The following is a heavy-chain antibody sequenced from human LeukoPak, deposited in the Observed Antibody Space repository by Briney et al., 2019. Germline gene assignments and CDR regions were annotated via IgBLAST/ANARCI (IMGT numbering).Heavy chain of an antibody. J-gene: IGHJ4*02. CDR3: AKDRSLAADLFDY. V-gene: IGHV3-9*03. D-gene: IGHD6-13*01. CDR1: GFTFDDYA. CDR2: ISWNSGSI. Sequence: GGSLRLSCAASGFTFDDYAMHWVRQAPGKGLEWVSGISWNSGSIGYADSVKGRFTISRDNAKNSLYLQMNSLRAEDMALYYCAKDRSLAADLFDYWGQGTLVTVSS.